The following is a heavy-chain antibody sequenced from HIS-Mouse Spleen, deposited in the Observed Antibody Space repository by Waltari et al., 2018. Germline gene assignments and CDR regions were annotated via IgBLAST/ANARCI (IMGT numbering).Heavy chain of an antibody. J-gene: IGHJ3*02. V-gene: IGHV3-74*01. Sequence: EVQLVESGGGLVQPGGSLRLSCAASGFTFSSYWMHWVRQAPGKGLVWVSRINSDGSSTSYADSVKGRFTISRDNAKNTLYLQMNSLRAEDTAVYYCARVTVVTDAFDIWGQGTMVTVSS. CDR1: GFTFSSYW. CDR2: INSDGSST. D-gene: IGHD2-15*01. CDR3: ARVTVVTDAFDI.